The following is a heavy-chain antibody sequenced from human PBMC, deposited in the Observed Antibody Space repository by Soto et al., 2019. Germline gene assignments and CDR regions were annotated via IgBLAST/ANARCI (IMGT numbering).Heavy chain of an antibody. J-gene: IGHJ3*02. CDR1: GYTFTSYG. D-gene: IGHD7-27*01. Sequence: ASVNVSCKASGYTFTSYGISWVRQAPGQGLEWMGWVSAYHGNTNYAQKLQGRVTITTDTSTSTASMELRSLRSDATAAYSCARGVLTGDAVDIWGQGTMVTVSS. CDR2: VSAYHGNT. V-gene: IGHV1-18*01. CDR3: ARGVLTGDAVDI.